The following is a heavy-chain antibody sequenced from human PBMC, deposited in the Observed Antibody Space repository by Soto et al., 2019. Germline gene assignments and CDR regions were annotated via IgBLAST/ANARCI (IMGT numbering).Heavy chain of an antibody. CDR1: GFTFSSYA. CDR2: ISGSGGST. J-gene: IGHJ4*02. Sequence: GGSLRLSCAASGFTFSSYAMSWVRQAPGKGLEWVSAISGSGGSTYYADSVKGRFTISRDNSKNTLYLQMNSLRAEDTAVYYCAKALDSVAVAGTRGPFDYWGQGTLVTVSS. CDR3: AKALDSVAVAGTRGPFDY. V-gene: IGHV3-23*01. D-gene: IGHD6-19*01.